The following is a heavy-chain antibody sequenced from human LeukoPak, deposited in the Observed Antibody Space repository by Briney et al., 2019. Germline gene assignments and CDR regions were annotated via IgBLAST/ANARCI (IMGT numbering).Heavy chain of an antibody. J-gene: IGHJ4*02. D-gene: IGHD6-19*01. CDR1: GISITTYY. Sequence: SETLSLTCTVSGISITTYYWSWIRQPPGKGLEWIGLIHYSGSTTYNPSLKSRVTISIDTSKNQFSLKLSSVTAADTAVYYCARWDRYSSGWSQTFDYWGQGTLVTVSS. CDR3: ARWDRYSSGWSQTFDY. CDR2: IHYSGST. V-gene: IGHV4-59*12.